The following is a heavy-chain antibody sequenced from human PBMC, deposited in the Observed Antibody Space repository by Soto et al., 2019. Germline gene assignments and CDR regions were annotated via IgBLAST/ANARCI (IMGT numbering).Heavy chain of an antibody. CDR1: GFTFSSYS. CDR2: ISSSGSYI. V-gene: IGHV3-21*01. D-gene: IGHD3-10*01. Sequence: EVQLVESGGGLVKPGGSLRLSCAASGFTFSSYSMNWVRQAPGKGLEWVSSISSSGSYIYYADSVKGRFTISRDNAKNSLYLQMNSLRAEDTAVYYCARDRGVIPDYWGQGTLVTVSS. CDR3: ARDRGVIPDY. J-gene: IGHJ4*02.